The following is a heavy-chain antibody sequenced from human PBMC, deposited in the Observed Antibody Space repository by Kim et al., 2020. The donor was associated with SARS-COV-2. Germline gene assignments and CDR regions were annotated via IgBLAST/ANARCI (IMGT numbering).Heavy chain of an antibody. CDR2: NSGNT. Sequence: NSGNTGYAQKFLGRVIITRDTSINTAYLEVSSLNSEDTAVYYCARGEHHDHWGQGTLVTVSS. D-gene: IGHD1-26*01. V-gene: IGHV1-8*03. CDR3: ARGEHHDH. J-gene: IGHJ5*02.